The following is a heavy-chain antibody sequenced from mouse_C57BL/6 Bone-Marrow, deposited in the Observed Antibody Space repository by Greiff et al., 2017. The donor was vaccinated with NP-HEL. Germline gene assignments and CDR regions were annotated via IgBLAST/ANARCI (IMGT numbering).Heavy chain of an antibody. CDR3: ARGDGYDSPFDY. CDR1: GYTFTDYY. D-gene: IGHD2-2*01. J-gene: IGHJ2*01. V-gene: IGHV1-26*01. CDR2: INPNNGGT. Sequence: VQLQQSGPELVKPGASVKISCKASGYTFTDYYMNWVKQSHGKSLEWIGDINPNNGGTSYNQKFKGKATLTVDKSSSTAYMELRSLTSEDSAVYYCARGDGYDSPFDYWGQGTTLTVSS.